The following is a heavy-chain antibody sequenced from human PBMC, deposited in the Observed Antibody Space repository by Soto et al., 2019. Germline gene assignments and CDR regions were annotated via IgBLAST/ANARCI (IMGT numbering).Heavy chain of an antibody. J-gene: IGHJ3*02. Sequence: GGSLRLSCAASGFTFSSYEMNWVRQAPGKGLEWVSYISSSGSTIYYADSVKGRFTISRDNAKNSLYLQMNSLRAEYSAVYYCASYEGGGSGDFDIWGQGTMVTVS. D-gene: IGHD3-10*01. V-gene: IGHV3-48*03. CDR3: ASYEGGGSGDFDI. CDR1: GFTFSSYE. CDR2: ISSSGSTI.